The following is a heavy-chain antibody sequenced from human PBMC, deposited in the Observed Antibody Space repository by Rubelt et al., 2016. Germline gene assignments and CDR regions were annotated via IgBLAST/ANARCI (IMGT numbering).Heavy chain of an antibody. V-gene: IGHV3-11*01. D-gene: IGHD2-8*01. Sequence: YYADSVKGRFTISRDNAKNSPYLQMNSLRAEDTAVYYCARVMERDLQYYGMDVWGQGTTVTVSS. J-gene: IGHJ6*02. CDR3: ARVMERDLQYYGMDV.